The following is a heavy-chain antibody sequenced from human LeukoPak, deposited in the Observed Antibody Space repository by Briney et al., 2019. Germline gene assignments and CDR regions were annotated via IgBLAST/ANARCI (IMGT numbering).Heavy chain of an antibody. CDR3: ARDRPNYYGSDGHYYRRDGDY. Sequence: GGSLRPSCAASGFPFSIYAMSWVRQAPGKGLQWVSSITSRGESTWYVDSVKGRFTITRDNSENTLYLQMHSLRAEDTAVYYCARDRPNYYGSDGHYYRRDGDYWGRGTLVSVSS. D-gene: IGHD3-22*01. CDR1: GFPFSIYA. J-gene: IGHJ4*02. V-gene: IGHV3-23*01. CDR2: ITSRGEST.